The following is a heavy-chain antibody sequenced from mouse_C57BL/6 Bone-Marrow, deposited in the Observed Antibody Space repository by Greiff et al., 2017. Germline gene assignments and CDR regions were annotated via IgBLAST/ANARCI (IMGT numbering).Heavy chain of an antibody. CDR3: AKYYGNYVGYFDV. CDR1: GYTFTSYW. Sequence: QVQLKQPGAELVMPGASVKLSCKASGYTFTSYWMHWVKQRPGQGLEWIGEIDPSDSYTNYNQKFKGKSTLTVDKSSSTAYMQLSSLTSEDSAVYYCAKYYGNYVGYFDVWGTGTTVTVSS. CDR2: IDPSDSYT. V-gene: IGHV1-69*01. D-gene: IGHD2-1*01. J-gene: IGHJ1*03.